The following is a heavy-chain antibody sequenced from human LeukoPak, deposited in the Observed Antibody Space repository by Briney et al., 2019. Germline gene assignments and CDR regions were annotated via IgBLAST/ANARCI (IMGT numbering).Heavy chain of an antibody. Sequence: GASVKVSCKASGYTFTGYYMHWVRQAPGQGLEWMGIINPSGGSTSYAQKFQGRVTMTRDTSTSTVYMELSSLRSEDTAVYYCARSPTVTTLFDYWGQGTLVTVSS. CDR2: INPSGGST. V-gene: IGHV1-46*01. CDR1: GYTFTGYY. CDR3: ARSPTVTTLFDY. J-gene: IGHJ4*02. D-gene: IGHD4-17*01.